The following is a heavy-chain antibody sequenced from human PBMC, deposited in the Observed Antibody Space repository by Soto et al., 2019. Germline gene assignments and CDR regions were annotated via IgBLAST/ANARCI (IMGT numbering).Heavy chain of an antibody. CDR3: ARGPRYCSSTSCLTWFDP. V-gene: IGHV3-74*01. D-gene: IGHD2-2*01. CDR2: INSDGSST. J-gene: IGHJ5*02. CDR1: GFTFSSYW. Sequence: GGSLRLSCAASGFTFSSYWMHWVRQAPGKGLVWVSRINSDGSSTSYADSVKGRFTISRDNAKNTLYLQMNSLRAEDTAVYYCARGPRYCSSTSCLTWFDPWGQGTLVTVSS.